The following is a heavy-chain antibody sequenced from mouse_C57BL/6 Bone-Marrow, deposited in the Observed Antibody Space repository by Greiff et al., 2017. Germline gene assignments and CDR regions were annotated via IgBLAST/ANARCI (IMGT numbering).Heavy chain of an antibody. V-gene: IGHV1-78*01. Sequence: VQLQQSDAELVKPGASVKISCKVSGYTFTDHTIHWMKQRPEQGLEWIGYIYPRDGSTKYNEKFKGKATLTADKSSSTAYMQLNSLTSEDSAVYFCARYPYYYGSSYYCDYWGQGTTLTVSS. CDR2: IYPRDGST. CDR1: GYTFTDHT. D-gene: IGHD1-1*01. J-gene: IGHJ2*01. CDR3: ARYPYYYGSSYYCDY.